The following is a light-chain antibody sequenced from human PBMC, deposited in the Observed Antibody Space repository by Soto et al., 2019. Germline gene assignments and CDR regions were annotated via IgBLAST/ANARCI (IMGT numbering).Light chain of an antibody. CDR3: GTYDSSLSSFA. Sequence: QSVLTQPPSVSAAPGQKVTISCSGSSSNIGNNYVSWYQQFPGTAPKFLIYDNNQRPSEIPDRFSGSKSGTSATLVITGLQTGDEADYYCGTYDSSLSSFAFGSGTKV. J-gene: IGLJ1*01. V-gene: IGLV1-51*01. CDR1: SSNIGNNY. CDR2: DNN.